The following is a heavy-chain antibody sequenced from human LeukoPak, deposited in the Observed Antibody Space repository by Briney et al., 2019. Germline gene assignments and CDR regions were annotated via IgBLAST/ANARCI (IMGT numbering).Heavy chain of an antibody. CDR3: ASARESCIGSSCYEYFHH. CDR2: FYSPGST. V-gene: IGHV3-53*01. CDR1: GFTVTTKS. J-gene: IGHJ1*01. D-gene: IGHD2-2*01. Sequence: GGSLRLSCAASGFTVTTKSMAWSRQAPGRGREWVSVFYSPGSTYYADSVHGRFTISRDTSLNTLFLQMNSLRVEDTAVYYCASARESCIGSSCYEYFHHWGQGTPLTVPS.